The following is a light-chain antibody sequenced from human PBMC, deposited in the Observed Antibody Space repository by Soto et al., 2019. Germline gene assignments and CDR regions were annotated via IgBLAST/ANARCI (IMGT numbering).Light chain of an antibody. V-gene: IGKV1-5*01. J-gene: IGKJ1*01. CDR2: DAL. CDR3: QHYGGMWT. CDR1: QSITNR. Sequence: IQLTQSPSSLSASVGDRVAITCRASQSITNRLAWYQLKPGKAPKVLIYDALNLESGVPSRFSGSGYGTEFTLTIRSLQPDDFATYCGQHYGGMWTFGQGTKVDIK.